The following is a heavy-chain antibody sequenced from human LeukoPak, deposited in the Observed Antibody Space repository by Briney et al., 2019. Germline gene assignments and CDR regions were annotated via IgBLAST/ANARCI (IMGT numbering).Heavy chain of an antibody. D-gene: IGHD6-13*01. J-gene: IGHJ4*02. CDR1: GFTFRNYG. CDR3: AKDRDTTSSGTFDY. CDR2: ISDDGSYK. V-gene: IGHV3-30*18. Sequence: TGGSLRLSCAASGFTFRNYGMHCVRQAPGKGLEWVAVISDDGSYKTYADSAKGRFTISRDNSNNTLYLQMNSLRAEDTAVYYCAKDRDTTSSGTFDYWGQGTLVTVPS.